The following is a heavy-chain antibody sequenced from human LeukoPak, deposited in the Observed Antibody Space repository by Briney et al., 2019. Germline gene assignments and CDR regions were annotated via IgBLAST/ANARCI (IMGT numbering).Heavy chain of an antibody. CDR2: IYYSGST. CDR1: GSSISGSDYY. Sequence: PSETLSLTCTVSGSSISGSDYYWGWIRQSPGKGLEWIGNIYYSGSTYYNPSLKSRVTMSVDTSKNQFSLKLSSVTAADTAVYYCARWYCSSNTCYHMDVWGKGTTVTVSS. V-gene: IGHV4-39*07. D-gene: IGHD2-2*01. CDR3: ARWYCSSNTCYHMDV. J-gene: IGHJ6*03.